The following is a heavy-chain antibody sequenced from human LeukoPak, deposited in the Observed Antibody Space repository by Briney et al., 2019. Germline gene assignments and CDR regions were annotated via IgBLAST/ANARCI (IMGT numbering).Heavy chain of an antibody. Sequence: PGGSLRLSCAASGFTFSSYSMNWVRQAPGKGLEWVSSISSSSSYIYYADSVKGRFTTSRDNAKNSLYLQMNSLRAEDTAVYYCAREGDGYIYIDCWGQGTLVTVSS. CDR2: ISSSSSYI. D-gene: IGHD5-24*01. V-gene: IGHV3-21*01. J-gene: IGHJ4*02. CDR3: AREGDGYIYIDC. CDR1: GFTFSSYS.